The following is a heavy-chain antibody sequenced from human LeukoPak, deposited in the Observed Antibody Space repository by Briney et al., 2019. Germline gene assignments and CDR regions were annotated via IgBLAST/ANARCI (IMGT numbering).Heavy chain of an antibody. D-gene: IGHD6-6*01. CDR3: ARYIAARPFDY. CDR1: GYTFTGYY. V-gene: IGHV1-2*02. J-gene: IGHJ4*02. CDR2: INPNGGGT. Sequence: ASVKVSCKASGYTFTGYYMHWVRQAPGQGLEWMGWINPNGGGTNYAQKFQGRVTMTRDTSVTTAYMGLSRLRSDDTAVYYCARYIAARPFDYWGQGTLVTVSS.